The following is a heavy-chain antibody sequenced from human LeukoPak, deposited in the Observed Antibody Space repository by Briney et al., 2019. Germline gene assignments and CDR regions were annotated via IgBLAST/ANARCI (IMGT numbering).Heavy chain of an antibody. CDR2: VNLQGST. J-gene: IGHJ4*02. CDR1: GGSITNTNY. V-gene: IGHV4-4*02. Sequence: PSGTLSLTCGVSGGSITNTNYWTWVRQPPGKGLEWIGEVNLQGSTNYNPSLMGRVAIAVDTSENHISLQLASVTAADTAVYYCAREGGPYRPLDYSGQGTLVTVSS. CDR3: AREGGPYRPLDY.